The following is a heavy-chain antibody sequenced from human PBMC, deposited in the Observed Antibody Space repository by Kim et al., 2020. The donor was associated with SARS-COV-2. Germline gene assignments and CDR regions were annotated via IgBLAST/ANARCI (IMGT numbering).Heavy chain of an antibody. D-gene: IGHD3-10*01. V-gene: IGHV5-10-1*01. CDR2: IDPSDSYT. J-gene: IGHJ6*02. CDR3: ARHGSGSYYNTSTVLYYYCGMDV. CDR1: GYSFTSYW. Sequence: GESLKISCKGSGYSFTSYWISWVRQMPGKGLEWMGRIDPSDSYTNYSPSFQGHVTITADKSISTAYLQWSSLKASDTAMYYCARHGSGSYYNTSTVLYYYCGMDVWGQGTTVTVSS.